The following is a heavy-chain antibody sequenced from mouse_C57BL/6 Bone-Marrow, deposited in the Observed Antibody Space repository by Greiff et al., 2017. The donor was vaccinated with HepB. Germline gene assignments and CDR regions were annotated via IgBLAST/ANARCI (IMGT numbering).Heavy chain of an antibody. J-gene: IGHJ4*01. V-gene: IGHV5-9-1*02. CDR3: TRAPRAAQATGAMDY. D-gene: IGHD3-2*02. CDR2: ISSGGDYI. CDR1: GFTFSSYA. Sequence: EVKLMESGEGLVKPGGSLKLSCAASGFTFSSYAMSWVRQTPEKRLEWVAYISSGGDYIYYADTVKGRFTISRDNARNTLYLQMSSLKSEDTAMYYCTRAPRAAQATGAMDYWGQGTSVTVSS.